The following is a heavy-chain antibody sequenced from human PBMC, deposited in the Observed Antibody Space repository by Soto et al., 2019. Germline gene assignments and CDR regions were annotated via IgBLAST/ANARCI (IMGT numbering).Heavy chain of an antibody. D-gene: IGHD3-3*01. CDR2: IKNKTDGGIT. J-gene: IGHJ4*02. V-gene: IGHV3-15*01. CDR1: GFSLGNAW. Sequence: GGSLRLSCAASGFSLGNAWMSWVRLTPGTGLEWVGRIKNKTDGGITDYPAPVRDRFTISRDDSRSTLYLQMNSLKTEDTAVYDCITDPEYAFWSPDHFDYCGPPTLLTVSS. CDR3: ITDPEYAFWSPDHFDY.